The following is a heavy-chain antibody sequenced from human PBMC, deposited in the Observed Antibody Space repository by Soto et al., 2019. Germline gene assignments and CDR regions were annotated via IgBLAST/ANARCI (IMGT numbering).Heavy chain of an antibody. J-gene: IGHJ3*02. CDR2: IWYDGSNK. CDR3: AGGGIAAAGSFDAFDI. D-gene: IGHD6-13*01. Sequence: GGSLRLSCAASGFTFSSYGMHWVRQAPGKGLEWVAVIWYDGSNKYYADSVKGRFTISRDNSKNTLYLQMNSLRAEDAAVYYVAGGGIAAAGSFDAFDIWGQGTMVTVSS. V-gene: IGHV3-33*01. CDR1: GFTFSSYG.